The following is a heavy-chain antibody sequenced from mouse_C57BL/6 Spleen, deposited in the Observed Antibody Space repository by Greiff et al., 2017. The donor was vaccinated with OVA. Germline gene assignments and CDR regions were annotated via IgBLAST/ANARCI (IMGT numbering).Heavy chain of an antibody. CDR1: GFSLSTFGMG. Sequence: QVTLKESGPGILQPSQTLSLTCSFSGFSLSTFGMGVGWIRQPSGKGLEWLAHIWWDDDKYYNPALKSRLTITKDTSKNQVFLKIANVDTADTATYYCARSLYYYGSSYNDWYFDVWGTGTTVTVSS. CDR2: IWWDDDK. V-gene: IGHV8-8*01. D-gene: IGHD1-1*01. J-gene: IGHJ1*03. CDR3: ARSLYYYGSSYNDWYFDV.